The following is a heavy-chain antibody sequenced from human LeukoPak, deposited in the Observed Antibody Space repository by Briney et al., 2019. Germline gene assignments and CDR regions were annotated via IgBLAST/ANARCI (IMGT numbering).Heavy chain of an antibody. J-gene: IGHJ3*02. V-gene: IGHV3-30-3*01. Sequence: GGSLRLSCAASGFTVSSSYMSWVRQAPGKGLEWVAAISYDASNKYYAVSVRGRFTISRDNSRNTLFLQMNSLRADDTAVYYCARGTTDIVAEISDAFDIWGQGTVVTVSS. CDR1: GFTVSSSY. CDR2: ISYDASNK. D-gene: IGHD5-12*01. CDR3: ARGTTDIVAEISDAFDI.